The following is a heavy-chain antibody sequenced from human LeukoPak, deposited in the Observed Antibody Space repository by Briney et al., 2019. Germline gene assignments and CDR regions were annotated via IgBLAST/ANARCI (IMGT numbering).Heavy chain of an antibody. D-gene: IGHD6-13*01. CDR1: GGSISNSYY. J-gene: IGHJ4*02. V-gene: IGHV4-39*01. CDR3: ARQIAAATLYYFDY. CDR2: IYYSRST. Sequence: SETLSLTCTVSGGSISNSYYWGWIRQPPGKGLEWIGSIYYSRSTYYNPSLKSRVTISVDTSKNQFSLKLSSVTAADTAVYYCARQIAAATLYYFDYWGQGTLVTVSS.